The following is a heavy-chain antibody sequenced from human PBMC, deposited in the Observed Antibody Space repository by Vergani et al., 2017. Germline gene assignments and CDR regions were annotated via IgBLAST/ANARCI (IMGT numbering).Heavy chain of an antibody. V-gene: IGHV3-33*01. CDR3: ARELGYCSSTSCYGPPVYGMDV. Sequence: QVQLVESGGGVVQPGRSLRLSCAASGFTFSSYGMHWVRQAPGKGLEWVAVIWYDGSNKYYADSVKGRFTISRDKSKNTLYLQMNSLRAEDTAVYYCARELGYCSSTSCYGPPVYGMDVWGQGTTVTVS. D-gene: IGHD2-2*01. J-gene: IGHJ6*02. CDR1: GFTFSSYG. CDR2: IWYDGSNK.